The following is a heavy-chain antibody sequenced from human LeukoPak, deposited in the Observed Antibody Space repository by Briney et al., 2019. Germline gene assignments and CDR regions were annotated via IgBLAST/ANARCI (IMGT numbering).Heavy chain of an antibody. J-gene: IGHJ3*01. CDR2: IYYSGAT. CDR1: GDSIGSYY. CDR3: ARRIAAADAFDV. D-gene: IGHD6-13*01. Sequence: PSETLSLTCTVSGDSIGSYYWTWIRQAPGKGLEWIGYIYYSGATNYNPSLKSRVTISVDTSKTQFSLKLSSVTAADTAVFYCARRIAAADAFDVWGQGTMVTVSS. V-gene: IGHV4-59*08.